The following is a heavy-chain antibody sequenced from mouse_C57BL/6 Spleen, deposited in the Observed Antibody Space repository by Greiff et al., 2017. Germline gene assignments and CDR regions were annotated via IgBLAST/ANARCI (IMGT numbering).Heavy chain of an antibody. CDR2: IRSKSNNYAT. J-gene: IGHJ2*01. Sequence: EVKVVESGGGLVQPKGSLKLSCAASGFSFNTYAMNWVRQAPGKGLEWVARIRSKSNNYATYYADSVKDRFTISRDDSESMLYMQMNNLKTEDTAMYYCVRHDYFDYWGQGTTLTVSS. CDR3: VRHDYFDY. CDR1: GFSFNTYA. V-gene: IGHV10-1*01.